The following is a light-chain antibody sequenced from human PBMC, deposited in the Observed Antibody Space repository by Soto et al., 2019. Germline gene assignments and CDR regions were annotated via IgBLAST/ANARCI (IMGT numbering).Light chain of an antibody. V-gene: IGKV1-39*01. CDR2: AAS. CDR1: ESISRH. J-gene: IGKJ5*01. CDR3: QQSYTTLSIT. Sequence: DIQMTQSPSSLSASVGDRVNITCRASESISRHLNWYQQKPGKAPNLLIYAASSLQNGVPSRFRGGGSGTDFTLNIINLQPEDFATYYCQQSYTTLSITLGQGTRLVIK.